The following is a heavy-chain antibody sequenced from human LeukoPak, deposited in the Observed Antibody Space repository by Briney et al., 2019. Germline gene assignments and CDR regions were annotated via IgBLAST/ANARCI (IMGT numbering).Heavy chain of an antibody. Sequence: ASVKVSCKASGYTFTSYGISWVRQAPGQGLEWTGWISAYNGNTNYAQKLQGRVTMTTDTSTSTAYMELRSLRSDDTAVYYCARAYYDILTGYQYYYMDVWGKGTTVTVSS. CDR1: GYTFTSYG. CDR2: ISAYNGNT. J-gene: IGHJ6*03. D-gene: IGHD3-9*01. CDR3: ARAYYDILTGYQYYYMDV. V-gene: IGHV1-18*01.